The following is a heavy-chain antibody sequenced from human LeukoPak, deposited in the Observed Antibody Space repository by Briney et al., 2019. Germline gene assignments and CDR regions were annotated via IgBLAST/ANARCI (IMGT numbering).Heavy chain of an antibody. CDR2: IIPIFGTA. CDR3: ARERDFWSGYYRVLDWFDP. CDR1: GGTFSSYA. J-gene: IGHJ5*02. V-gene: IGHV1-69*13. D-gene: IGHD3-3*01. Sequence: SVKVSCKASGGTFSSYAISWVRQAPGQGLEWMGGIIPIFGTANYAQKFQGRVTITADEPMSTAYMELSSLRSEDTAVYYCARERDFWSGYYRVLDWFDPWGQGTLVTVSS.